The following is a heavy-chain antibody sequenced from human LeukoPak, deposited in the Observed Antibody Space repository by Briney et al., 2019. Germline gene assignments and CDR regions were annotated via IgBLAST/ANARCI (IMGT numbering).Heavy chain of an antibody. V-gene: IGHV1-18*01. CDR3: ARGVDSGSYYVMDY. CDR2: ISAYNGNT. CDR1: GYTFTSYG. J-gene: IGHJ4*02. Sequence: GATVKVSCKASGYTFTSYGISWVRQAPGQGLEWMGWISAYNGNTNYAQKLQGRVTMTTDTSTSTAYMELRSLRSDDTVVYYCARGVDSGSYYVMDYWGQGTLVTVSS. D-gene: IGHD1-26*01.